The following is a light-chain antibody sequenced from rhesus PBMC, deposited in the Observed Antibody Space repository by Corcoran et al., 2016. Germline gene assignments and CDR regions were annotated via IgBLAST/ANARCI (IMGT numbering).Light chain of an antibody. CDR1: QSVSRY. Sequence: EIVMTQSPATLSLSPGERATLSCRASQSVSRYVAWYQQKPEQAPRLLIYGASSRATGIPDRVSGSGSGTDFTLISSSLEPEDVGVYYCQQYNNWYSFGQGTKVEIK. V-gene: IGKV3S9*01. J-gene: IGKJ2*01. CDR2: GAS. CDR3: QQYNNWYS.